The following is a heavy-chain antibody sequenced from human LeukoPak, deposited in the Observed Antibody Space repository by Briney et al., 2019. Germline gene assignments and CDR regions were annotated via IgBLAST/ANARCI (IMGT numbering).Heavy chain of an antibody. J-gene: IGHJ5*02. D-gene: IGHD2-2*01. CDR2: IIPIFGTA. Sequence: SVKVSCKASGGTFSSYAISWVRQAPGQGLEWMGGIIPIFGTANCAQKFQGRVTITTDESTSTAYMELSSLRSEDTAVYYCASTRYCSSTSCAWNWFDPWGQGTLVTVSS. CDR1: GGTFSSYA. CDR3: ASTRYCSSTSCAWNWFDP. V-gene: IGHV1-69*05.